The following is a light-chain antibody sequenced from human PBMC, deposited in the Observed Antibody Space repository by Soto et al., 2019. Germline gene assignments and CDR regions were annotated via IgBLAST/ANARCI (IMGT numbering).Light chain of an antibody. J-gene: IGLJ1*01. CDR2: DVI. Sequence: HSALTQPVSVSGSPGQSLTISYTGTSSDVGAYNYVSWYQHHPGKAPKLLIYDVINRPSGVSNRFSGSQSGNTASLTISGLQADDEADYYCSSYTTTSTHVFGSGTKVTVL. CDR3: SSYTTTSTHV. CDR1: SSDVGAYNY. V-gene: IGLV2-14*03.